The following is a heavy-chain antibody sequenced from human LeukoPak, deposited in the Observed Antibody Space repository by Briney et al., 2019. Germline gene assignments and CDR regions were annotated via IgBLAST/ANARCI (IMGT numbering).Heavy chain of an antibody. Sequence: PGGSLRLSCAVSGLTFSSSWMDWVRQAPGKGLEWVASINPDGNKKYSADSVKGRFTISRDNAENSLYLQMNSLRVEDTAVYYCAREDTALVIAYWGQGTLVTVSS. D-gene: IGHD5-18*01. CDR1: GLTFSSSW. CDR3: AREDTALVIAY. J-gene: IGHJ4*02. V-gene: IGHV3-7*01. CDR2: INPDGNKK.